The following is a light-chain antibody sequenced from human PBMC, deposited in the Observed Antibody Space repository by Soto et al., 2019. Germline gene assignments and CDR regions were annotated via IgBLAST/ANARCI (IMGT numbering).Light chain of an antibody. CDR3: QHYKNYPLT. J-gene: IGKJ4*01. CDR1: QDISTS. CDR2: AAS. V-gene: IGKV1-16*01. Sequence: DIEMTQSPSSLSASVGDRVTFTCRANQDISTSLAWFQQKPGKAPKSLIYAASRLQSGVPSRFIGSGSGTDFSLTIRRLQPEDVATYYCQHYKNYPLTFGGGTRVEIK.